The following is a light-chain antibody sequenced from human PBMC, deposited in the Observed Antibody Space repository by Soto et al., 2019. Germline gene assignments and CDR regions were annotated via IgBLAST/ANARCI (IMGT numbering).Light chain of an antibody. CDR1: QSISSW. J-gene: IGKJ2*01. CDR2: KAS. V-gene: IGKV1-5*03. Sequence: DIQMTQSPSTLSASVGARFTITCRASQSISSWLAWYQQKPGKAPKLLIYKASSLESGVPSRFSGSGSVTEFTLTISSLQPDDFATYYCQQYKSYHTFGHGTKLEIK. CDR3: QQYKSYHT.